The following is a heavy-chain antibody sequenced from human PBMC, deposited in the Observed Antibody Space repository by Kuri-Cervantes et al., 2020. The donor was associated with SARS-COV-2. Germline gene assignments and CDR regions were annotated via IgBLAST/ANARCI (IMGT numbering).Heavy chain of an antibody. CDR1: GDSFTSSG. CDR3: ARWTFGSGIYYSSFDY. J-gene: IGHJ4*02. V-gene: IGHV1-18*01. D-gene: IGHD3-10*01. CDR2: ISGYNGNT. Sequence: ASVKVSCKASGDSFTSSGLCWLRQAPGQGLEWMGWISGYNGNTNYAQKFQGRVTMTTDTSTSTAYMDLGSLRSDDTAVYYCARWTFGSGIYYSSFDYWGQGTLVTVSS.